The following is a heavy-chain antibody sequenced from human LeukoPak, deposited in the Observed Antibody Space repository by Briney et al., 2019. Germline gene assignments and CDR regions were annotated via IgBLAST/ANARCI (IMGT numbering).Heavy chain of an antibody. CDR2: INPKRGGT. CDR3: ARGAEFYYYMDV. V-gene: IGHV1-2*02. D-gene: IGHD2/OR15-2a*01. CDR1: GYTFTAYY. J-gene: IGHJ6*03. Sequence: GASVKVSCKASGYTFTAYYMHWVRQAPGRGLEWMGWINPKRGGTNYAQKFQGRVTMTRDTSISTAYMELSRLRSDDTAVYSCARGAEFYYYMDVWGTGTTVTISS.